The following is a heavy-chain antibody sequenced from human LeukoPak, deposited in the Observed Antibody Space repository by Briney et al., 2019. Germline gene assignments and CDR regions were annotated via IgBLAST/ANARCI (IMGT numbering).Heavy chain of an antibody. Sequence: ASVKVSCKVSGYTLTELSMHWVRQAPGKGLEWMGGFDPEDGETIHAQKFQGRVTMTEDTSTDTAYMELSSLRSEDTAVYYCATVPPSAYYDSSGYYLDYWGQGTLVTVSS. CDR3: ATVPPSAYYDSSGYYLDY. D-gene: IGHD3-22*01. CDR1: GYTLTELS. J-gene: IGHJ4*02. V-gene: IGHV1-24*01. CDR2: FDPEDGET.